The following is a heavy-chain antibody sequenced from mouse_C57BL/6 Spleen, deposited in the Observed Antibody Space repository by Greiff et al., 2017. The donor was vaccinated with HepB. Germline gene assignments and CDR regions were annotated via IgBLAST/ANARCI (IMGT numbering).Heavy chain of an antibody. D-gene: IGHD2-3*01. CDR1: GYSITSGYY. J-gene: IGHJ3*01. Sequence: EVKLEESGPGLVKPSQSLSLTCSVTGYSITSGYYWNWIRQFPGNKLEWMGYISYDGSNNYNPSLKNRISITRDTSKNQFFLKLNSVTTEDTATYYCARGKDGYYPWFAYWGQGTLVTVSA. CDR3: ARGKDGYYPWFAY. CDR2: ISYDGSN. V-gene: IGHV3-6*01.